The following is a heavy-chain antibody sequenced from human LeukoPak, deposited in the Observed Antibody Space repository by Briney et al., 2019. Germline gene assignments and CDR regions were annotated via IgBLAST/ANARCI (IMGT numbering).Heavy chain of an antibody. D-gene: IGHD3-22*01. V-gene: IGHV3-30*18. J-gene: IGHJ4*02. CDR2: ISYDGSNK. CDR1: GFTFSSYG. Sequence: GGSLRLSCAASGFTFSSYGMHWVRQAPGKGLEWVAVISYDGSNKYYADSVKGRFTISRDDSKNTLYLQMNSLRAEDTAVYYCAKAGGYYYDSSGAYFDYWGQGTLVTVSS. CDR3: AKAGGYYYDSSGAYFDY.